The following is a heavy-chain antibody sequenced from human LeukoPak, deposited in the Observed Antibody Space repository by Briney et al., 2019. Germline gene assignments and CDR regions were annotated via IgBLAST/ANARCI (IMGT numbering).Heavy chain of an antibody. V-gene: IGHV3-7*01. CDR1: GFTFTTYW. D-gene: IGHD3-10*01. CDR2: INQDGTEK. J-gene: IGHJ4*02. CDR3: AKVAKYYYGPETYYFFEQ. Sequence: GGSLRLSCAASGFTFTTYWMSWVRQAPGKGLGWVASINQDGTEKYYVDSVKGRFTISRDYAKKSLFLQMNSLRVEDTAVYFCAKVAKYYYGPETYYFFEQWGRGTPVTAAS.